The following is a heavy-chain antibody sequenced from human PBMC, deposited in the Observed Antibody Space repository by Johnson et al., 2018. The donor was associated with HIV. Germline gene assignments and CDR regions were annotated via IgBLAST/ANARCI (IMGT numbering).Heavy chain of an antibody. CDR2: ISYDGTNK. CDR3: AKGPLYYYDSRLGSGAFDI. D-gene: IGHD3-22*01. J-gene: IGHJ3*02. CDR1: GFTFSSYA. V-gene: IGHV3-30-3*01. Sequence: QVQLVESGGGVVQPGRSLRLSCAASGFTFSSYAMHWVRRAPGKGLEWVAVISYDGTNKYYANSVKGRFNIPRDNSKNTLYLQMNSLRAEDTAVYYCAKGPLYYYDSRLGSGAFDIWGQGTMVTVSS.